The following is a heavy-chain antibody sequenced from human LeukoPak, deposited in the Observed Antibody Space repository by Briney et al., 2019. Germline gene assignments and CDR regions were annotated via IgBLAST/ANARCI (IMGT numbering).Heavy chain of an antibody. CDR2: INHSGST. Sequence: SETLSLTCAVYGGSFSGYYWSWIRQPPGKGLEWIGEINHSGSTNYNPSLKSRVTISVDTSKNQFSLKLSSVTAADTAVYYCARERLEYYFDYWGQGTLVTVSS. J-gene: IGHJ4*02. CDR1: GGSFSGYY. V-gene: IGHV4-34*01. D-gene: IGHD3-3*01. CDR3: ARERLEYYFDY.